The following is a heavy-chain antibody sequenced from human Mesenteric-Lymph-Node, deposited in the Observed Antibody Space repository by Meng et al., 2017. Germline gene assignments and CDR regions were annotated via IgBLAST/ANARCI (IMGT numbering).Heavy chain of an antibody. D-gene: IGHD3-10*01. CDR3: VNRAWLES. J-gene: IGHJ5*01. Sequence: GGSLRLSYAASGFSFSDQSMSWVRRAPGKGLEWVSVILDRDGSTYYADSVKGRFTISRDNSKNTLYLQMSSLRVDDTAVYHCVNRAWLESWGQGTLVTVSS. CDR2: ILDRDGST. V-gene: IGHV3-23*01. CDR1: GFSFSDQS.